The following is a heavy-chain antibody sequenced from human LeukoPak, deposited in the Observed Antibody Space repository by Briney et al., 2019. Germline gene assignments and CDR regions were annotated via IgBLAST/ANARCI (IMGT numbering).Heavy chain of an antibody. Sequence: GGSLRLSCEASGFNFSDYYMTWIRQAPGKGLEWLSYISPNSYSTYYTASVRGRFTISRDNSKNSMYLQINSLRVEDTALYYCARQKRTFDYWGRGTLVTVSS. V-gene: IGHV3-11*01. CDR3: ARQKRTFDY. J-gene: IGHJ4*02. CDR2: ISPNSYST. CDR1: GFNFSDYY.